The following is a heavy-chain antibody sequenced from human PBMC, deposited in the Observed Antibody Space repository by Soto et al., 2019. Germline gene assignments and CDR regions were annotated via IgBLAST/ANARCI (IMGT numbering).Heavy chain of an antibody. CDR1: GDSISRYY. CDR2: IHYSGNT. V-gene: IGHV4-59*01. D-gene: IGHD3-9*01. CDR3: GGSPYDVLAGYSLYGVES. Sequence: QVQLQESGPGLVRPSETLSLTCTVSGDSISRYYGTWIRQPPGKGLEWIGHIHYSGNTNYNTCLNNRVAILEDTSANQFPLKSRSVTAADTAVYFCGGSPYDVLAGYSLYGVESWGQGPRVTVSS. J-gene: IGHJ5*01.